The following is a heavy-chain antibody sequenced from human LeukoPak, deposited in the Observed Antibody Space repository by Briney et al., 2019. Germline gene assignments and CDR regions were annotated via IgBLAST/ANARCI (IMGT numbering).Heavy chain of an antibody. D-gene: IGHD3-3*01. V-gene: IGHV4-39*07. CDR2: IYYSGST. J-gene: IGHJ4*02. CDR3: ARGSEEWLFGFALVY. Sequence: SETLSLTCTVSGGSISSSSYYWGWIRQPPGKGLEWIGSIYYSGSTYYNPSLKSRVTISVDTSKNQFSLKLSSVTAADTAVYYCARGSEEWLFGFALVYWGQGTLVTVSS. CDR1: GGSISSSSYY.